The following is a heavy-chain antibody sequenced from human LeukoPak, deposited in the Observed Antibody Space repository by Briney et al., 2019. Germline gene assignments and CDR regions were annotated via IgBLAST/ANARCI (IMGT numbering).Heavy chain of an antibody. V-gene: IGHV3-23*01. D-gene: IGHD2-8*01. CDR2: ISGSGGST. CDR3: EGLLMVYATDY. CDR1: GFTFSSYA. Sequence: GGSLRLSCAASGFTFSSYAMSWVRQAPGKGLEWVSAISGSGGSTYYTDSVKGRFTISRDNSKNTLYLQMNSLRAEDTAVYYCEGLLMVYATDYWGQGTLVTVSS. J-gene: IGHJ4*02.